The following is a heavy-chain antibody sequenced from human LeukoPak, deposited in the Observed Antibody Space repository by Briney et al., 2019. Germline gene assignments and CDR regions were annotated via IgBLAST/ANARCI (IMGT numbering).Heavy chain of an antibody. CDR1: GFTVNNKY. Sequence: GGSLRLSCAASGFTVNNKYMTWVRQAPGKGLEWVSYSSQSGSTKKYTDSVKGRFTTSRDNAKNSLYLQMDSLRVEDTAVYYCARDGEAAAPWALDLWGQGIMVTVSS. V-gene: IGHV3-11*04. D-gene: IGHD3-10*01. J-gene: IGHJ3*01. CDR2: SSQSGSTK. CDR3: ARDGEAAAPWALDL.